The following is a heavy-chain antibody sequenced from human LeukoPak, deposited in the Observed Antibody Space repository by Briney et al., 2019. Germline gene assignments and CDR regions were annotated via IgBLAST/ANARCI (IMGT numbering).Heavy chain of an antibody. Sequence: GGSLRLSCAASGFTFSSYTMNWVRQAPGKGLEWVSSITSSSTYIYYADSVKGRFTISRDNAKNSLYLQMNSLRAEDTAVYYCARHRNYDYIWGSYRPDYFDYWGQGTLVTVSS. J-gene: IGHJ4*02. CDR3: ARHRNYDYIWGSYRPDYFDY. CDR1: GFTFSSYT. V-gene: IGHV3-21*01. CDR2: ITSSSTYI. D-gene: IGHD3-16*02.